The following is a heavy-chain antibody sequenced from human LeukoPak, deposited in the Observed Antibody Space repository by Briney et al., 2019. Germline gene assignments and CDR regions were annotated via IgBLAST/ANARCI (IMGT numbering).Heavy chain of an antibody. CDR2: IYTSGST. D-gene: IGHD6-6*01. J-gene: IGHJ4*02. V-gene: IGHV4-61*02. CDR3: AREEYSSSSADY. Sequence: SETLSLTCTVSGGSISSGSYYWSWIRQPAGKGLEWIGRIYTSGSTNYNPSLKSRVTLSVDTSKNQFSLKLSSVTAADTAVYYCAREEYSSSSADYWGQGTLVTVSS. CDR1: GGSISSGSYY.